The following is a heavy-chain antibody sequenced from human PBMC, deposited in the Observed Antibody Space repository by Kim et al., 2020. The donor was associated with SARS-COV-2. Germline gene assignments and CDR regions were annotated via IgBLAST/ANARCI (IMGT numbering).Heavy chain of an antibody. Sequence: SETLSLTCTVSGGSISGYYWTWIRQPPGKGLEWIGYMYYSGSTFYNPSLKSRVTFSIDTPKNQFSLRLISVTAADTAVYYCARDINYYYGLDVWGQGTAVTVSS. CDR2: MYYSGST. CDR3: ARDINYYYGLDV. CDR1: GGSISGYY. J-gene: IGHJ6*02. V-gene: IGHV4-59*13.